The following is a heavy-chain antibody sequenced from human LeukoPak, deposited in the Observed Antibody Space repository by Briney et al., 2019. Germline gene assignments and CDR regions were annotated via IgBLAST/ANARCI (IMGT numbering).Heavy chain of an antibody. V-gene: IGHV1-46*02. J-gene: IGHJ4*02. Sequence: ASLKLSCKASGYTFNNHYMYWVRQAPGQGLEWMGVINPSGGSTSYAQKFQGRVTMTRDTSTRTVYMEVSSLRSEDTAVYYCARQGTYSSAIGMGYWGQGTLVTVSS. CDR1: GYTFNNHY. CDR3: ARQGTYSSAIGMGY. CDR2: INPSGGST. D-gene: IGHD6-19*01.